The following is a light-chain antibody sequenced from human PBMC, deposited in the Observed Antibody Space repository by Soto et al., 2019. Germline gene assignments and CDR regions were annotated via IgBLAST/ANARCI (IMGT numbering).Light chain of an antibody. CDR1: TGAVTSGYY. V-gene: IGLV7-43*01. J-gene: IGLJ3*02. CDR2: STS. Sequence: QAVVTQEPSLTVSPGGTVTLTCASSTGAVTSGYYPNWFQQKPGQAPRALIYSTSDKQSWTPARFSGSLLGGKAALTVSGVQPEDEAEYCCLFFYGSVWVFGGGTKLTVL. CDR3: LFFYGSVWV.